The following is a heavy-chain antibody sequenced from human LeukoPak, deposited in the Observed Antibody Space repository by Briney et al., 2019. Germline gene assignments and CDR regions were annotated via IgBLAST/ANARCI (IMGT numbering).Heavy chain of an antibody. J-gene: IGHJ3*02. CDR1: GLTFSSYS. CDR3: ARDQGGAFDI. V-gene: IGHV3-21*01. D-gene: IGHD3-16*01. Sequence: GGSLRLSCAASGLTFSSYSMNWVRQAPGKGLEWVSSISSSSSYIYYADSVKGRFTISRDNAKNSLYLQMNSLRAEDTAVYYCARDQGGAFDIWGQGTMVTVSS. CDR2: ISSSSSYI.